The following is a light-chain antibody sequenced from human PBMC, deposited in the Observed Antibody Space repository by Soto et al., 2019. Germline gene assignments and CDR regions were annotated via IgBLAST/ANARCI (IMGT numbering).Light chain of an antibody. J-gene: IGKJ4*01. CDR2: KAS. CDR3: QQYEAYPLT. Sequence: DIQLTQSPSTLSASVGDRVTITCRASQSINSWVAWYQQKPGKAPKLLVYKASSLESGVPSRFSGSGSGTEFTLTISILQSDDFATYYCQQYEAYPLTFGGGTKVEI. CDR1: QSINSW. V-gene: IGKV1-5*03.